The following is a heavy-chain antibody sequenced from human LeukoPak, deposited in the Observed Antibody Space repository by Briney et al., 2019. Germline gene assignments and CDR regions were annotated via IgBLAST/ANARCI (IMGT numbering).Heavy chain of an antibody. CDR2: IYYSGST. Sequence: PSETLSLTCTVSGGSISSGGYYWSWIRQPPGKGLEWIGYIYYSGSTNYNPSLKSRVTISVDTSKNQFSLKLTSVTAADTAVYYCARAPGIVGTAKAHFDYWGQGTLVTVSS. CDR3: ARAPGIVGTAKAHFDY. J-gene: IGHJ4*02. D-gene: IGHD1-26*01. V-gene: IGHV4-61*08. CDR1: GGSISSGGYY.